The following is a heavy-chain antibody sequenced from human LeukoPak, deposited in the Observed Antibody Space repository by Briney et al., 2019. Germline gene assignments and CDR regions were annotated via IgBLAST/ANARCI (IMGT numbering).Heavy chain of an antibody. V-gene: IGHV3-66*01. J-gene: IGHJ4*02. CDR2: IYSGGST. CDR3: ATLRRLYSGSYYFDY. Sequence: GGSLRLSCAASGFTVSSNYMSWVRQAPGKGLEWVSVIYSGGSTYYADSVKGRFTISRDNSKNTLYLQMNSLRAEDTAVYYCATLRRLYSGSYYFDYWGQGTLVTVSS. D-gene: IGHD1-26*01. CDR1: GFTVSSNY.